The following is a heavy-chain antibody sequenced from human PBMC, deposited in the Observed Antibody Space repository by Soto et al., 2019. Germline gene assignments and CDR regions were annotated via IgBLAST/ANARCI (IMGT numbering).Heavy chain of an antibody. CDR2: INAGNGNT. Sequence: QVPLVQSGAEVKKPGASVKVSCKASGYTFTSYAMHWVRQAPGQRLEWMGWINAGNGNTKYSQKFQGRVTITRDTSASTAYMELSSLRSEDTAVYYCAREGYSSGWYKGDYYYYMDVWGNGTTVTVSS. CDR3: AREGYSSGWYKGDYYYYMDV. J-gene: IGHJ6*03. D-gene: IGHD6-19*01. CDR1: GYTFTSYA. V-gene: IGHV1-3*01.